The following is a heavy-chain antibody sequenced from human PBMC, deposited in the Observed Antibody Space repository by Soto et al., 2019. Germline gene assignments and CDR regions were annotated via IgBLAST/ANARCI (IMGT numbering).Heavy chain of an antibody. CDR1: GGSISSGGYY. V-gene: IGHV4-31*03. Sequence: SETXSLTCTVSGGSISSGGYYWSWIRQHPGKGLEWIGYIYYSGSTYYNPSLKSRVTISVDTSKNQFSLKLSSVTAADTAVYYCARLGADASLRYFDSSYYGMDVWGQGTTVTVSS. J-gene: IGHJ6*02. CDR2: IYYSGST. CDR3: ARLGADASLRYFDSSYYGMDV. D-gene: IGHD3-9*01.